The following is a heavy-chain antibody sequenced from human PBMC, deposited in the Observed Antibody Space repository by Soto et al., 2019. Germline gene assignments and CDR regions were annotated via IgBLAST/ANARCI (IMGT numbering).Heavy chain of an antibody. CDR3: AKRSSSSTFDY. J-gene: IGHJ4*02. CDR2: ISGSDDST. D-gene: IGHD6-6*01. CDR1: GFTFSSYA. V-gene: IGHV3-23*01. Sequence: EVQLLESGGGLVQPGESLRLSCAASGFTFSSYAMSWVRQAPGKGLEWVSVISGSDDSTYYANSVKGRFTISRDNSKNTLYLQMISLRAEDPAVYYCAKRSSSSTFDYWGQGTLVTVSS.